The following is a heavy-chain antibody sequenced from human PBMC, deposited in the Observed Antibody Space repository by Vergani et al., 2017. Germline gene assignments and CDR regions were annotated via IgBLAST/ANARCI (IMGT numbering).Heavy chain of an antibody. CDR3: VKDTGIQLWQHFES. J-gene: IGHJ4*02. V-gene: IGHV3-9*01. Sequence: EVDLVESGGGLAQPGGSLRLSCEASGITFWKFGMHWVRQGPGKGLEWVSGISWNSGAVDYADSVRGRFTISRDNAKNSLFLEMNSLRFEDTAFYYCVKDTGIQLWQHFESWGQGILVTVSS. CDR1: GITFWKFG. D-gene: IGHD3-16*01. CDR2: ISWNSGAV.